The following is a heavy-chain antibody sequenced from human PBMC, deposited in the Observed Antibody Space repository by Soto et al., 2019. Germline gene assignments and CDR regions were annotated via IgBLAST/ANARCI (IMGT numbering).Heavy chain of an antibody. CDR3: ARSIVVVTALDY. D-gene: IGHD2-21*02. V-gene: IGHV1-3*01. J-gene: IGHJ4*02. CDR2: INAGNGNT. CDR1: GYTFTSYA. Sequence: ASVAVCCKASGYTFTSYARHWVLQAPGQRLEWMGWINAGNGNTKYSQKFQGRVTITRDTSASTAYMELSSLRSEDTAVYYCARSIVVVTALDYWGQGTLVTVSS.